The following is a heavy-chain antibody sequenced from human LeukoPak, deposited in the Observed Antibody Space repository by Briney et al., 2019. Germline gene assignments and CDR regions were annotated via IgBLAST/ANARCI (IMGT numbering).Heavy chain of an antibody. V-gene: IGHV3-23*01. D-gene: IGHD5-18*01. CDR2: ISGGGSDT. CDR3: AKHPRYNSGSFDY. J-gene: IGHJ4*02. Sequence: GVSLRLSCEASGFIFNNYAMSWVRQAPGKGLEWVSSISGGGSDTYYADSVKGRFTISRDNFKNTLCLQMNSLRAEDTAIYYCAKHPRYNSGSFDYWGQGTLVTVSS. CDR1: GFIFNNYA.